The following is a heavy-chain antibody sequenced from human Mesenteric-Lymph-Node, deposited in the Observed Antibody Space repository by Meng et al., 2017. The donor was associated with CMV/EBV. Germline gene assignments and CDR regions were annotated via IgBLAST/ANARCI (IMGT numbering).Heavy chain of an antibody. J-gene: IGHJ4*02. CDR3: ARGGLKGSSGYYQYYFDY. D-gene: IGHD3-22*01. CDR1: VFTGNY. V-gene: IGHV1-46*01. CDR2: INPSGGST. Sequence: ASVKVSCKATVFTGNYVHWVRQAPGQGLEWMGIINPSGGSTSYAQKFQGRVTMTRDTSTSTVYMELSSLRSEDTAVYYCARGGLKGSSGYYQYYFDYWGQGTLVTVSS.